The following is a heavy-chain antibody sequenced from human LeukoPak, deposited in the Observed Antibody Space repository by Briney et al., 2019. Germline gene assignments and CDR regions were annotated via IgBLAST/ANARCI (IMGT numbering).Heavy chain of an antibody. V-gene: IGHV1-46*01. D-gene: IGHD3-16*02. Sequence: GASVKVSCKASGYTFTSYYMHWVRQAPGQGLEWMGIINPSGGSTSYAQKFQGRVTMTRDKSTSTVYMELSSLRSEDTAVYYCARVQARLRLGELSLSYWGQGTLVTVSS. CDR1: GYTFTSYY. CDR3: ARVQARLRLGELSLSY. J-gene: IGHJ4*02. CDR2: INPSGGST.